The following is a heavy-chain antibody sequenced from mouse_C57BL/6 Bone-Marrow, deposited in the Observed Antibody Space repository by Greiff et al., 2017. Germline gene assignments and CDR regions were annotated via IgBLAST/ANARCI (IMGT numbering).Heavy chain of an antibody. D-gene: IGHD1-1*01. CDR1: GYTFTSYW. J-gene: IGHJ1*03. V-gene: IGHV1-61*01. CDR3: ARMRASVITTVVAHFDV. Sequence: QVQLQQPGAELVRPGSSVKLSCKASGYTFTSYWMDWVKQRPGQGLEWIGNIYPSDSETHYNQKFKDKATLTVDKSSSTAYMQLSSLTSEDSAVYYCARMRASVITTVVAHFDVWGTGTTVTVSS. CDR2: IYPSDSET.